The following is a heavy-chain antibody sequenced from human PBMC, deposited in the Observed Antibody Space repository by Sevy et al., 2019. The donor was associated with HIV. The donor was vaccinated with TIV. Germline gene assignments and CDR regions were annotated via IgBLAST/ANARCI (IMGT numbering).Heavy chain of an antibody. D-gene: IGHD2-2*01. CDR1: GFTFSSYE. Sequence: GGSLRLSCAASGFTFSSYEMNWVRQAPGKGLEWVSYISSSGSTIYYADSVKGRFTISRDNAKNSLYLQMNSLRAEDTAVYYCARALVPAYNWFDPWGQGTLVTVSS. V-gene: IGHV3-48*03. J-gene: IGHJ5*02. CDR3: ARALVPAYNWFDP. CDR2: ISSSGSTI.